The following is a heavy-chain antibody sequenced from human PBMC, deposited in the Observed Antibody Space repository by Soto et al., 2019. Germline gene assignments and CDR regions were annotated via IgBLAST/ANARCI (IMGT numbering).Heavy chain of an antibody. CDR3: ARGQVVAAQH. V-gene: IGHV4-30-2*01. CDR1: GGSISSGGYS. J-gene: IGHJ4*02. CDR2: IYHSGST. Sequence: QLQLQESGSGLVKPSQTLSLTCGVSGGSISSGGYSWSWIRQPPGKGLEWIGYIYHSGSTYYNPSLKSRVTIPVDTSKNHFSLKLSSVTAAATAVYYCARGQVVAAQHWGQGTLVTVSS. D-gene: IGHD2-15*01.